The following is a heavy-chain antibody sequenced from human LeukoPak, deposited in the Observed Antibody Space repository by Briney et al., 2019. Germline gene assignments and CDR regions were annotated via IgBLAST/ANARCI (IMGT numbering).Heavy chain of an antibody. V-gene: IGHV1-69*04. CDR2: IIPILGIA. CDR1: GGTFSSYA. D-gene: IGHD3-10*01. CDR3: ASSREVVRGGTIDY. Sequence: SVKVSCKASGGTFSSYAISWVRQAPGQGLEWMGRIIPILGIANYAQKFQGRVTITADKSTSTAYMELSSLRSEDTAVYYCASSREVVRGGTIDYWGQGTLVTVPS. J-gene: IGHJ4*02.